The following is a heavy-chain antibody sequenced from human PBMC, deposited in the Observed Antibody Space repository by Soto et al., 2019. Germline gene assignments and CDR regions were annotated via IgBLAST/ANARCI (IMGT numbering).Heavy chain of an antibody. V-gene: IGHV3-23*01. J-gene: IGHJ5*02. CDR2: ISGSGGST. CDR3: AKDRERITIFGVVTWNWFDP. D-gene: IGHD3-3*01. CDR1: GFTFSSYA. Sequence: PGGSLRLSCAASGFTFSSYAMSWVRQAPGKGLEWVSAISGSGGSTYYADSVKGRFTISRDNSKNTLYLQMNSLRAEDTAVYYCAKDRERITIFGVVTWNWFDPWGQGTLVTVSS.